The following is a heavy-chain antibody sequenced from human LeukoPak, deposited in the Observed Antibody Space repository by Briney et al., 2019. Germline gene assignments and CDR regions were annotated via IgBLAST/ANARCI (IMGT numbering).Heavy chain of an antibody. D-gene: IGHD3-10*01. J-gene: IGHJ4*02. Sequence: GGSLRPSCAASGFTFSSYGMSWVRQAPGKGLEWVSAISSSGDSTYYADSVKGRFTISRDNSKNTLYLQMNSLRAEDTAVYYCANRLVRGALGYWGQGTLVTVSS. CDR2: ISSSGDST. V-gene: IGHV3-23*01. CDR1: GFTFSSYG. CDR3: ANRLVRGALGY.